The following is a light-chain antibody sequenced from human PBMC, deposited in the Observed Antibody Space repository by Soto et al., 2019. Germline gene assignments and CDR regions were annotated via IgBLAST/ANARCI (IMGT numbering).Light chain of an antibody. CDR2: DVS. CDR1: SSDVGGYNY. J-gene: IGLJ1*01. CDR3: CSYAGSYTYV. Sequence: QSVLTQPRSVSGCPGQSVTISCTGTSSDVGGYNYVSWYQQHPGKAPKLMIYDVSKRPSGVPDRFSGSKSGNTASLTISGLQAEHEADYYCCSYAGSYTYVFGTGTKLTVL. V-gene: IGLV2-11*01.